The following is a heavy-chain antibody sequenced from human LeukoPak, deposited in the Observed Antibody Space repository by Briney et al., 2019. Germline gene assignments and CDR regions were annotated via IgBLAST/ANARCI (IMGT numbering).Heavy chain of an antibody. CDR3: ARDPIVTTIQRFDF. D-gene: IGHD5-12*01. V-gene: IGHV3-48*01. CDR1: GFTFSSYS. CDR2: ISSSSDTK. Sequence: GGSLRLSCAASGFTFSSYSMNWVRQTPGKGLEWISYISSSSDTKYYADSVKGRFTISRDNAEKSLYLQMNSLRAEDTAVYYCARDPIVTTIQRFDFWGQGTLVTVSS. J-gene: IGHJ4*02.